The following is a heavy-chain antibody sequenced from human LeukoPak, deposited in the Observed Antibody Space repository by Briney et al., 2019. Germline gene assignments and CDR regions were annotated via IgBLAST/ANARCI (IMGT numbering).Heavy chain of an antibody. CDR2: INHSGST. CDR1: GGSFSGYY. V-gene: IGHV4-34*01. Sequence: PSETLSLTCAVYGGSFSGYYWSWIRQPLGKGLEWIGEINHSGSTNYNPSLKSRVTISVDTSKNQFSLKLSSVTAADTAVYYCARGMSLQYYGSGSYLLDYWGQGTLVTVSS. CDR3: ARGMSLQYYGSGSYLLDY. D-gene: IGHD3-10*01. J-gene: IGHJ4*02.